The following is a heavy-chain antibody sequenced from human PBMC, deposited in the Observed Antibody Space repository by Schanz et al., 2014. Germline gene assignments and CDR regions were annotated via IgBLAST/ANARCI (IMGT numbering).Heavy chain of an antibody. Sequence: EVQLLESGGGLVQPGGSLRLSCAASGFTFSSYAMSWVRQAPGKGLEWVSAISGSGGSTYYADSVKGRFTISRDTSENTLFLQMNNLRAEDTAVYYCAKVGEGSWFSAYFDYWGQGTLVTVSS. CDR2: ISGSGGST. CDR3: AKVGEGSWFSAYFDY. D-gene: IGHD6-13*01. CDR1: GFTFSSYA. V-gene: IGHV3-23*01. J-gene: IGHJ4*02.